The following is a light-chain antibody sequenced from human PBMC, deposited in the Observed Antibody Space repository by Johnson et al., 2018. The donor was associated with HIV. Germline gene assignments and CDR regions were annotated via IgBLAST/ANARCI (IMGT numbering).Light chain of an antibody. Sequence: QSLLTQPPSVSAAPGQKVTISCSGSSSNIGNNYVSWYQQLPGTAPKLLIYDNNKRPSGIPDRFSGSKAGPSATLAITGLQTGDEADYYCGTWDSSLSAGGVFGTGTKVTVL. V-gene: IGLV1-51*01. CDR3: GTWDSSLSAGGV. CDR1: SSNIGNNY. CDR2: DNN. J-gene: IGLJ1*01.